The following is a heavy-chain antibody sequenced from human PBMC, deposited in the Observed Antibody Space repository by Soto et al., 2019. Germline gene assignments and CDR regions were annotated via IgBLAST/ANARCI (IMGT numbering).Heavy chain of an antibody. J-gene: IGHJ3*01. CDR1: GFIFSDFG. D-gene: IGHD5-18*01. Sequence: QVNLVESGGGVVQPGRSLRLSCEASGFIFSDFGMHWVRQAPGKGLEWVAVISYDGNNKYYAQSVKGRFTISRDNSKNTLFLNMDSLRPEDTAVYHCVKGDLHTAVVNSPDALDFWGPGTMVTVS. V-gene: IGHV3-30*18. CDR3: VKGDLHTAVVNSPDALDF. CDR2: ISYDGNNK.